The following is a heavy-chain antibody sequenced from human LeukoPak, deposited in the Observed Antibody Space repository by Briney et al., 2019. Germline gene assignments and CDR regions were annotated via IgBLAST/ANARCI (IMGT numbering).Heavy chain of an antibody. D-gene: IGHD3-22*01. J-gene: IGHJ6*02. V-gene: IGHV3-48*03. CDR2: ISSSGSTI. Sequence: PGGSLRLSCAASGFTFSSYEMNWVRQAPGKGLEWVSYISSSGSTIYYADSVKGRFTISRDNAKNSLYLQMNSLRAEGTAVYYCARDLSSGYYHPSYYYYYGMDVWGQGTTVTVSS. CDR3: ARDLSSGYYHPSYYYYYGMDV. CDR1: GFTFSSYE.